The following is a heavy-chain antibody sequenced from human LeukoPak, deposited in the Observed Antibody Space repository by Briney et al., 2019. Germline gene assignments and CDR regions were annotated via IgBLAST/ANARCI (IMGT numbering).Heavy chain of an antibody. J-gene: IGHJ4*02. Sequence: PGRSLRLSCAASGFTFSSYAMHWVRQAPGKGRGWVAVISYDGSNKYYADSVKGRFTISRDNSKNSLYLQMNSLRAEDTAVYYCARAAGGGWYRTHFNWGQGTLVTVSS. D-gene: IGHD6-19*01. CDR3: ARAAGGGWYRTHFN. CDR2: ISYDGSNK. V-gene: IGHV3-30-3*01. CDR1: GFTFSSYA.